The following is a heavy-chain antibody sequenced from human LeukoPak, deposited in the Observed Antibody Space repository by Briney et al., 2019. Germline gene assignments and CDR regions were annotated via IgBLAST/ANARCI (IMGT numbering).Heavy chain of an antibody. CDR2: IYGGGRT. V-gene: IGHV3-53*05. Sequence: PGGSLSLSCAASGFTVSSNYMSWVRQAPGKGLEWVSVIYGGGRTYYADSVKGRFTISRDNSKNTLFLQMNSLRSDDTAVYYCARGAETVTTPRFDYWGQGTLVTVSS. J-gene: IGHJ4*02. CDR1: GFTVSSNY. CDR3: ARGAETVTTPRFDY. D-gene: IGHD4-17*01.